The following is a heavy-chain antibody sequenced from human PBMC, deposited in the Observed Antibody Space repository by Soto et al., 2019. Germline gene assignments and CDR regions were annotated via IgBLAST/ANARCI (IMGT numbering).Heavy chain of an antibody. CDR2: IYYSGST. D-gene: IGHD2-15*01. V-gene: IGHV4-59*08. CDR1: GGSISSYY. J-gene: IGHJ4*02. Sequence: QVQLQESGPGLVKPSETLSLTCTVSGGSISSYYWSWNRQPPGKGLEWIGYIYYSGSTNYNPSLKSRVTISVDTSKNHFSLKLSSVTAADTAVYYCARRYGGNLDYWGQGTLVTFSS. CDR3: ARRYGGNLDY.